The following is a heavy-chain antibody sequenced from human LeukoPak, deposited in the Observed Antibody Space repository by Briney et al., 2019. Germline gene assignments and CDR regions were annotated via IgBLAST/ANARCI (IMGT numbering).Heavy chain of an antibody. V-gene: IGHV3-33*06. D-gene: IGHD3-22*01. J-gene: IGHJ4*02. CDR3: AKDFSYYDSGGSGPDY. CDR2: IWYDGSNK. Sequence: GGSMRLACAASGFPFSRYGMHWVRQAPGRWREWVAIIWYDGSNKYYADSVKGRFTISRDNSKNTLYLQMNSLRAEDTAVYYWAKDFSYYDSGGSGPDYWGQGTLVTVSS. CDR1: GFPFSRYG.